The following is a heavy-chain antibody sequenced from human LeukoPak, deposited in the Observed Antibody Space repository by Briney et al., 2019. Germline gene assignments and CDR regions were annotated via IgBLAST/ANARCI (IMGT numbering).Heavy chain of an antibody. V-gene: IGHV4-4*07. CDR3: ARGRYCGSSSCDDYYYYYMDV. CDR2: IYTSGST. Sequence: SETLSLTCTVSGDSISSYYWSWIRQPAGKGLEWIGRIYTSGSTHYNPSLESRVTMSVDTSKNQFSLKLSSVTAADTAVYYCARGRYCGSSSCDDYYYYYMDVWGKGTTVTVSS. CDR1: GDSISSYY. J-gene: IGHJ6*03. D-gene: IGHD2-2*01.